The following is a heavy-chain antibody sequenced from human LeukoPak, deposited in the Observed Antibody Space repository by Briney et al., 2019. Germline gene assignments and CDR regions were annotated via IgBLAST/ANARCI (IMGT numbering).Heavy chain of an antibody. CDR2: IYYSGST. CDR3: ATSGSSGWWDYYYGMDV. CDR1: GASITSTSYY. D-gene: IGHD6-19*01. V-gene: IGHV4-61*01. J-gene: IGHJ6*02. Sequence: SETLSLTCTVSGASITSTSYYWSWIRQPPGKGLEWIGYIYYSGSTNYNPSLKSRVTISVDTSKNQFSLKLSSVTAADTAVYHCATSGSSGWWDYYYGMDVWGQGTTVTVSS.